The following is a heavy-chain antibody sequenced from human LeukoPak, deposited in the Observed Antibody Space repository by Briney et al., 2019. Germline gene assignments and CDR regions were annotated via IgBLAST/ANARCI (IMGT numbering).Heavy chain of an antibody. J-gene: IGHJ6*02. Sequence: PGGSLRLSCAASGFTFSSYSMSWVRQAPGKGLEWVSGTSDRGDYTYYADSVKGRFTISRDTSMNTLYLQMNSLRAEDTAVYYCAREGVWRQQLVDYYYGMDVWGQGTTVTVSS. CDR1: GFTFSSYS. D-gene: IGHD6-13*01. V-gene: IGHV3-23*01. CDR2: TSDRGDYT. CDR3: AREGVWRQQLVDYYYGMDV.